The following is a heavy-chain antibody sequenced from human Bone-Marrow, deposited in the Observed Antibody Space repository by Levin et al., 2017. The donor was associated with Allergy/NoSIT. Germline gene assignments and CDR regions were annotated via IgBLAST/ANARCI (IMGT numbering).Heavy chain of an antibody. CDR3: AKDLSLGYDFWSGYSLGMDV. Sequence: PGGSLRLSCAASGFTFDDYAMHWVRQAPGKGLEWVSGISWNSGSIGYADSVKGRFTISRDNAKNSLYLQMNSLRAEDTALYYCAKDLSLGYDFWSGYSLGMDVWGQGTTVTVSS. J-gene: IGHJ6*02. V-gene: IGHV3-9*01. CDR1: GFTFDDYA. CDR2: ISWNSGSI. D-gene: IGHD3-3*01.